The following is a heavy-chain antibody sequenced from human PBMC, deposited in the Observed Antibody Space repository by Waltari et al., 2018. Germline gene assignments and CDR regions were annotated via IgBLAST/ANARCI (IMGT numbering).Heavy chain of an antibody. Sequence: EVQLVESGGGLVQPGGSLRLSCEASGLTFSTFRMNWVRQAPGKGLEWVSYISSGITTYYADSVKGRFTISRDNAKNSLFLQMNSLRDEDTALYYCARDLGACSGGTCYLPGDYWGRGTLVTVSS. CDR2: ISSGITT. CDR3: ARDLGACSGGTCYLPGDY. CDR1: GLTFSTFR. J-gene: IGHJ4*02. V-gene: IGHV3-48*02. D-gene: IGHD2-15*01.